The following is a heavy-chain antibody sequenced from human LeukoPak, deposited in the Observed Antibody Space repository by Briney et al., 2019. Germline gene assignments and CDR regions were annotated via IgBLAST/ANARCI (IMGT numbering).Heavy chain of an antibody. J-gene: IGHJ4*02. Sequence: PGGSLRLSCAASGFTFSSYSMNWVRQAPGKGLEWVSYISSSSSTIYYADSVKGRFTISRDNAKNSLYLQVNSLRAEDTAVYYCARLSMPDWGQGTLVTVSS. D-gene: IGHD2-2*01. CDR1: GFTFSSYS. CDR2: ISSSSSTI. CDR3: ARLSMPD. V-gene: IGHV3-48*01.